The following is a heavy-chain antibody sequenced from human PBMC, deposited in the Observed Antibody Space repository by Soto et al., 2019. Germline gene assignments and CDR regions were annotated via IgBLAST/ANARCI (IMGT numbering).Heavy chain of an antibody. CDR2: MKEDGSEK. J-gene: IGHJ3*02. Sequence: EVQLVESGGGLVQPGGSLRLSCAASGFTFSTYWMSWVRQAPGKGLEWVANMKEDGSEKNYVDSVKGRFTISRDNAKNSLYLQMNSLRAEDTAVYYCARDRGYSTFDMWGQGAVVAVSS. V-gene: IGHV3-7*01. CDR1: GFTFSTYW. D-gene: IGHD4-4*01. CDR3: ARDRGYSTFDM.